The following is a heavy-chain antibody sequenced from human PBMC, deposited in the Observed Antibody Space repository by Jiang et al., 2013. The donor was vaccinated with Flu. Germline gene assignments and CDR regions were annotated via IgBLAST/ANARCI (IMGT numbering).Heavy chain of an antibody. J-gene: IGHJ4*02. CDR1: GASITSFY. CDR3: ARLDFTREFDY. Sequence: PGLVKPSETLSLTCAVSGASITSFYWSWVRQPPGKGLEWIAYLYYNKDIDYNPSLKSRATISVDTSKNQFSLNLNSVTAADTAIYFCARLDFTREFDYWGQGILVTVSS. CDR2: LYYNKDI. D-gene: IGHD3-9*01. V-gene: IGHV4-59*08.